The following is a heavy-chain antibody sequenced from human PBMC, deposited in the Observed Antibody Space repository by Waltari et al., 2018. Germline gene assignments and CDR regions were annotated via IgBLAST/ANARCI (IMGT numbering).Heavy chain of an antibody. D-gene: IGHD3-10*01. V-gene: IGHV1-69*01. Sequence: VQLVQSGAEVKKPGSSVKVSCKVSGGTFNNSGISWVRQAPGQGLEWMGGVIPGLGAANYAQKFQGRVIMSADESSGTVYMELSSLRSGDTAIYYCAFDGSGSEDYFDFWGQGTLVTVSS. CDR2: VIPGLGAA. CDR3: AFDGSGSEDYFDF. CDR1: GGTFNNSG. J-gene: IGHJ4*02.